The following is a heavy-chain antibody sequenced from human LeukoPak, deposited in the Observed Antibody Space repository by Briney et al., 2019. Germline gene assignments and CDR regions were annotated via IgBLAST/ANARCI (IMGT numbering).Heavy chain of an antibody. V-gene: IGHV3-23*01. Sequence: GGSLRLSCAASGFTFSDYYTSWVRQPPGKGLEWVSGVSGSGDTTYYADSVKGRFTISRDNSKNTLYLQMDSLRAEDAAVYYCAKSDYYDESGHPSSFEYWGQGTLVTVSS. J-gene: IGHJ4*02. CDR3: AKSDYYDESGHPSSFEY. D-gene: IGHD3-16*01. CDR1: GFTFSDYY. CDR2: VSGSGDTT.